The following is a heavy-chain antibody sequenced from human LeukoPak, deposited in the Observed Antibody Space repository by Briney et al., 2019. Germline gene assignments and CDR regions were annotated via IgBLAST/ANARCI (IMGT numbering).Heavy chain of an antibody. CDR2: IYSGGST. CDR3: ARDHTIRIAVAGTAGVDYYYGMDV. V-gene: IGHV3-53*04. CDR1: GFTVSSNY. J-gene: IGHJ6*02. D-gene: IGHD6-19*01. Sequence: GGSLRLSCAASGFTVSSNYMSWVRQAPGKGLEGVSVIYSGGSTYYADSVKGRFTISRHNSKNTLYLQMNSLRAEDTAVYYCARDHTIRIAVAGTAGVDYYYGMDVWGQGTTVTVSS.